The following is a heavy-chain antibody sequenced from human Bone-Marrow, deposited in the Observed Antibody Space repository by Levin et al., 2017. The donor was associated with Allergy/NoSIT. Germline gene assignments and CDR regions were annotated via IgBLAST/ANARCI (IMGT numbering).Heavy chain of an antibody. CDR1: GYSFTSYW. D-gene: IGHD6-13*01. V-gene: IGHV5-51*01. CDR3: ASEASVEIAAAWMGAFDI. Sequence: GESLKISCKGSGYSFTSYWIGWVRQMPGKGLEWMGIIYPGDSDTRYSPSFQGQVTISADKSISTAYLQWSSLKASDTAMYYCASEASVEIAAAWMGAFDIWGQGTMVTVSS. J-gene: IGHJ3*02. CDR2: IYPGDSDT.